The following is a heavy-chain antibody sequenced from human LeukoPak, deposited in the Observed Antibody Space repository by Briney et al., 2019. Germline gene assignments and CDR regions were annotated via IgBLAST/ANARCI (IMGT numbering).Heavy chain of an antibody. Sequence: SETLSLTCTVSGDSISSSNCYWGWIRQPPGKGLEWIGSIYFSGGTYYNASLKSRVTISVDTSKNQFSLKLSSVTAADTAVYYCARGRRDPTVYYYYYYMDVWGKGTTVTISS. V-gene: IGHV4-39*01. CDR1: GDSISSSNCY. CDR2: IYFSGGT. J-gene: IGHJ6*03. CDR3: ARGRRDPTVYYYYYYMDV. D-gene: IGHD5-24*01.